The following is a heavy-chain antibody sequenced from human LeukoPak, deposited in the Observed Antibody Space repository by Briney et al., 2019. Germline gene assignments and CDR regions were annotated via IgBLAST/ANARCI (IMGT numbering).Heavy chain of an antibody. V-gene: IGHV3-15*01. D-gene: IGHD2-21*02. Sequence: PGGSLRLSCAASGFTFSNAWMSWVRQAPGKGLEWVGRKSKTDGGTTDYAAPVKGRFTISRDDSKNTLYLQMNSLKTEDTAVYYCTTQYCGGDCYRPWGQGTLVTVSS. CDR1: GFTFSNAW. CDR3: TTQYCGGDCYRP. CDR2: KSKTDGGTT. J-gene: IGHJ5*02.